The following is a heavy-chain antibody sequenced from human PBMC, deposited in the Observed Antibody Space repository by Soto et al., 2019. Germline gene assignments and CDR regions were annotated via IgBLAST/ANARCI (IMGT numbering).Heavy chain of an antibody. J-gene: IGHJ3*02. V-gene: IGHV6-1*01. CDR3: AREVPRLAYCGGDCYPDAFDI. Sequence: SQTLSLTCAISGDSVSSNSAAWNWIRQSPSRGLEWLGRTYYRSKWYNDYAVSVKSRITINPDTSKNQFSLQLNSVTPEDTAVYYCAREVPRLAYCGGDCYPDAFDIWGQGTMVTVS. CDR2: TYYRSKWYN. D-gene: IGHD2-21*02. CDR1: GDSVSSNSAA.